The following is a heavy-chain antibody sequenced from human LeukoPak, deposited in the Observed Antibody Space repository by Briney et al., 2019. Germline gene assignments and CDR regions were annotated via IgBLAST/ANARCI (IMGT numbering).Heavy chain of an antibody. D-gene: IGHD6-13*01. CDR1: GGSFSGYY. Sequence: SETLSLTCAVYGGSFSGYYWSWIRQPPGKGLEWIGEINHSGSTNYNPSLKSRVTISVDTSKNQFSLKLSSVTAADTAVYYCARAYLDAAAGNSNWFDPWGQGTLVTVSS. CDR2: INHSGST. J-gene: IGHJ5*02. V-gene: IGHV4-34*01. CDR3: ARAYLDAAAGNSNWFDP.